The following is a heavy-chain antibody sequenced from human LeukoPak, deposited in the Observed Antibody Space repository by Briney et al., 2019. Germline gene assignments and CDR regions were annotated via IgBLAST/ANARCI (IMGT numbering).Heavy chain of an antibody. V-gene: IGHV3-64*01. CDR2: IRSDGGTK. J-gene: IGHJ5*02. D-gene: IGHD3-10*01. Sequence: GVALRLSCAGSGFPLSTYSMNWVRRAPGKGLEYVSAIRSDGGTKYYAKSGKRRLNISRDNSKNTLYLQMRSLRAEDLAVYYCAGDGSFAAVIWFEPWGQGTLASVCS. CDR3: AGDGSFAAVIWFEP. CDR1: GFPLSTYS.